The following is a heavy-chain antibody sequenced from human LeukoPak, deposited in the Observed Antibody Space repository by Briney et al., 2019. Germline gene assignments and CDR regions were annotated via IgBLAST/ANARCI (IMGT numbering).Heavy chain of an antibody. V-gene: IGHV3-21*01. D-gene: IGHD6-13*01. CDR2: ISSSSSYI. Sequence: GGSLRLSCAASGFTFSSYSMNWVRQAPGKGLEWVSSISSSSSYIYYAESVNGRFTISRDNAKNSLYLQMNSLRAEDTAVYYCARFIAAANDAFDIWGQGTMVTVSS. CDR3: ARFIAAANDAFDI. CDR1: GFTFSSYS. J-gene: IGHJ3*02.